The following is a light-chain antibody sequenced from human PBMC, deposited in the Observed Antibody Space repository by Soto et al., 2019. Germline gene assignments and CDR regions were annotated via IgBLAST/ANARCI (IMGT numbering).Light chain of an antibody. J-gene: IGKJ5*01. V-gene: IGKV1-39*01. CDR2: SVS. CDR3: QQGYTSSIT. CDR1: QSIGKH. Sequence: DIQMTQSPSSLSASVGDRVTITCRASQSIGKHLNWYQQKPGKAPKFLIYSVSSLQSGVPSRFSGSGSGTDFTLTINSLQPEDFATYYCQQGYTSSITFGQGTLLEIK.